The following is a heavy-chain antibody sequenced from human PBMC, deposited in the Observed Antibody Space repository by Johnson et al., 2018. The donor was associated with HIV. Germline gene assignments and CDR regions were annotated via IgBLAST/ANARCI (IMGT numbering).Heavy chain of an antibody. V-gene: IGHV3-48*04. CDR2: ISGSGSTI. Sequence: VQLVESGGGVVQPGGSLRLSCAASGFTFSSYGMHWVRHAPGQGLEWVSAISGSGSTIYHADSVKGRFTISRDNAKNSLYLQMNSLRAEDTAVYYCGRVADYYDSIAVLNAFDIWGQGTVVTVSS. CDR3: GRVADYYDSIAVLNAFDI. J-gene: IGHJ3*02. CDR1: GFTFSSYG. D-gene: IGHD3-22*01.